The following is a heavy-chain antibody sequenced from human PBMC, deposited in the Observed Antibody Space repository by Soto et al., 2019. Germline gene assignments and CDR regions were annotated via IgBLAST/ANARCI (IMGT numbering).Heavy chain of an antibody. CDR1: GYSFTSYW. D-gene: IGHD3-10*01. CDR3: ARPYYGSGSPDAFDI. CDR2: IYPGDSDT. Sequence: PGESLKISCKGSGYSFTSYWIGWVRQMPGKGLEWMGIIYPGDSDTRYSPSFQGQVTISADKSISTAYLQWSSLKASDTAMYYCARPYYGSGSPDAFDIWGQGTMVTVSS. V-gene: IGHV5-51*01. J-gene: IGHJ3*02.